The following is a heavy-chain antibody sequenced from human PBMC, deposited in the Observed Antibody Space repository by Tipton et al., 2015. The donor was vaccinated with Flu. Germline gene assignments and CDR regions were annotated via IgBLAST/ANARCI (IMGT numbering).Heavy chain of an antibody. J-gene: IGHJ4*02. CDR1: GASLRSSSYY. CDR3: VRTKDGYTLSNFVY. Sequence: LSCTVSGASLRSSSYYWGWIRQPQGKGLEWIGSFYHDVGTYYNPSLNSRVTISVDESKNQFSLRLTSVTAADTAVYYCVRTKDGYTLSNFVYWGQGTLVTVSS. CDR2: FYHDVGT. V-gene: IGHV4-39*07. D-gene: IGHD5-24*01.